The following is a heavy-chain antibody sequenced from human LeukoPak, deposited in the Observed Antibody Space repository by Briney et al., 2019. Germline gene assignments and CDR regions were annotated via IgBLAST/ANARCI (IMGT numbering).Heavy chain of an antibody. CDR3: VMKDWGAIPTQRPYYFDF. J-gene: IGHJ4*02. V-gene: IGHV5-51*01. CDR1: GYSFPTYW. Sequence: GESLNISCQGSGYSFPTYWIGWVRQMPGKGREWIGGIYPRDSKPKYSPSLQGHVTISADTSIITAYLQWSTLRASDSAIYYCVMKDWGAIPTQRPYYFDFWGRGTLVTVSS. D-gene: IGHD3/OR15-3a*01. CDR2: IYPRDSKP.